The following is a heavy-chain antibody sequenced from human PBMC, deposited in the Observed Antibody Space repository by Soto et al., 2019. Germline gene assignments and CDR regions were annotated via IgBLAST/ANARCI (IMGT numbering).Heavy chain of an antibody. CDR2: ISGTGGST. Sequence: GGSLRLSCAASGFTFSSYTMSWVRQAPGKGLEWVSTISGTGGSTYYPDSVKGRFTISRDNSKNTVYLQMNSLRAEDAAVYYCAKEMTSGYYLFDYWGQGTLVTVSS. CDR1: GFTFSSYT. CDR3: AKEMTSGYYLFDY. D-gene: IGHD3-22*01. J-gene: IGHJ4*02. V-gene: IGHV3-23*01.